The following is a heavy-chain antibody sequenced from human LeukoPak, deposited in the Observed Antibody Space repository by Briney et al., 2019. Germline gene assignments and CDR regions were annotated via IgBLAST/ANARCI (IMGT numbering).Heavy chain of an antibody. CDR1: GFTFSSYA. Sequence: GRSLRLSCAASGFTFSSYAMHWVRRAPGKGLEWVAVISYDGSNKYYADSVKGRFTISRDNSKNTLYLQMNSLRAEDTAVYYCARQGSSGYVQFDYWGQGTLVTVSS. J-gene: IGHJ4*02. CDR3: ARQGSSGYVQFDY. V-gene: IGHV3-30*04. CDR2: ISYDGSNK. D-gene: IGHD5-12*01.